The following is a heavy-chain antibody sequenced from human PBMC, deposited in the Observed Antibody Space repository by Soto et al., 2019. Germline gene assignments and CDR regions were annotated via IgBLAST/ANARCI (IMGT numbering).Heavy chain of an antibody. CDR2: MNPNSGNT. Sequence: GASVKVSCKASGYTFTIYDINWVRQATGQGLEWMGWMNPNSGNTGYAQKFQGRVTMTRNTSISTAYMELSSLRSEDTAVYYCARGAYQLLPIDYWGQGTLVTVSS. CDR3: ARGAYQLLPIDY. CDR1: GYTFTIYD. D-gene: IGHD2-2*01. V-gene: IGHV1-8*01. J-gene: IGHJ4*02.